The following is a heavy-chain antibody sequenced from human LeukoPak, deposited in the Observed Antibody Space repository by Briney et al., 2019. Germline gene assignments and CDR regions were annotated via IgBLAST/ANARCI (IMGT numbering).Heavy chain of an antibody. D-gene: IGHD6-6*01. CDR2: ISGSGGST. CDR1: GFTFSNYG. V-gene: IGHV3-23*01. CDR3: ASVKSSSRYYFYYMDV. Sequence: PGGSLRLSCAASGFTFSNYGMTWVRKTPGKGLEWLSGISGSGGSTYYADSVKGRFTISRDNSKNTLYLQMNSLRAEDTAVYYCASVKSSSRYYFYYMDVWGKGTTVTVSS. J-gene: IGHJ6*03.